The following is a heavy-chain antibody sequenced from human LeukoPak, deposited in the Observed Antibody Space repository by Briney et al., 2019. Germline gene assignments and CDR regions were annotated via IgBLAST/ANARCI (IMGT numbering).Heavy chain of an antibody. J-gene: IGHJ4*02. CDR3: AIEYGASRGNY. D-gene: IGHD4-17*01. Sequence: SETLSLTCTVYGGSFSGSYWTWIRQPPGKGLEWIGHINHSGTTNYNPSLKSRVTISVDTSKNHFSLRMTSVTAADTALYYCAIEYGASRGNYWGQGTLVTVSS. V-gene: IGHV4-34*01. CDR1: GGSFSGSY. CDR2: INHSGTT.